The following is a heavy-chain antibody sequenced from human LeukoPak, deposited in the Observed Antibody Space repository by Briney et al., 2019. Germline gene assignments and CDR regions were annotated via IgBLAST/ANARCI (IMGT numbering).Heavy chain of an antibody. V-gene: IGHV3-11*03. Sequence: GGSLRLSCAASGFTFSDYYMSWIRQAPGKGLEWVSYISSSSSYTNYADSVKGRFTISRDNAKNSLYLQMNSLRAEDTAVYYCANIQLPIAFGYWGQGTLVTVSS. D-gene: IGHD5-18*01. CDR3: ANIQLPIAFGY. J-gene: IGHJ4*02. CDR2: ISSSSSYT. CDR1: GFTFSDYY.